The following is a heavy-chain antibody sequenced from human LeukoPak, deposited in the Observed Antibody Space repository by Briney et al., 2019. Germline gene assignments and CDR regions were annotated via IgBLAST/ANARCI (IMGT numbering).Heavy chain of an antibody. Sequence: GESLKISCKGSGYSFTSYWIGWVRQMPGKGLEWMGIIYSCESDTRYSPSLQRQVTISADKSISTAYLQWSSLKASDTAMYYCARQKDSGGSGYYYYYYGMDVWGQKTTVSVPS. D-gene: IGHD3-22*01. CDR1: GYSFTSYW. V-gene: IGHV5-51*01. CDR2: IYSCESDT. CDR3: ARQKDSGGSGYYYYYYGMDV. J-gene: IGHJ6*02.